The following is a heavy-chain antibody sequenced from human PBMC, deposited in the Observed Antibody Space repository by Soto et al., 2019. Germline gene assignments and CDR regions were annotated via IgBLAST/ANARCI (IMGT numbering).Heavy chain of an antibody. CDR1: GGSISSGGYY. CDR3: AASCVACGGFNYYGMDV. Sequence: QVQLQESGPGLVKPSQTLSLTCTVSGGSISSGGYYWYWIRQHPGKGLEWIGYIYYSGTTYYNPSRKSQVTISVDTSKNQFSLKLSSVTAADTAVYYCAASCVACGGFNYYGMDVWGQGTTVTVSS. CDR2: IYYSGTT. V-gene: IGHV4-31*01. J-gene: IGHJ6*02. D-gene: IGHD2-21*01.